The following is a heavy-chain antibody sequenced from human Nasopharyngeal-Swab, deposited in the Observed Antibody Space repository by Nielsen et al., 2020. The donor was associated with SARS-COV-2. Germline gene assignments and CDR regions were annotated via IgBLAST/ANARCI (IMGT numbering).Heavy chain of an antibody. D-gene: IGHD2/OR15-2a*01. Sequence: GESLKISCAASGFTFSNYGMHWIRQAPGKGLEWVAVIWYDGSNKYYADSVKGRFTISRDNSKNTLYLQMNSLRAEDTAVYYCARGNRPVAFDIWGQGTMVTVSS. CDR3: ARGNRPVAFDI. CDR1: GFTFSNYG. CDR2: IWYDGSNK. J-gene: IGHJ3*02. V-gene: IGHV3-33*01.